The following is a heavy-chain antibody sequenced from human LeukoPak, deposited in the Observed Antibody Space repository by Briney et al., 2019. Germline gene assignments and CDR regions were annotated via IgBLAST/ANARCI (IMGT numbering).Heavy chain of an antibody. V-gene: IGHV1-69*05. CDR3: ATGAMTTVTLFDY. CDR1: GGTFSSYA. J-gene: IGHJ4*02. D-gene: IGHD4-17*01. CDR2: IIPIFGTA. Sequence: ASVKVSCKASGGTFSSYAISWVRQAPGQGLEWMGGIIPIFGTANYAQKFQGRVTMTTDTSTSTAYMELRSLRSEDTAVYYCATGAMTTVTLFDYWGQGTLVTVSS.